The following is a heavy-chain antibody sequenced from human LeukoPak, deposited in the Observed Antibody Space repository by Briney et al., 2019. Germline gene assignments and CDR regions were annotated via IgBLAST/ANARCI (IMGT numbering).Heavy chain of an antibody. Sequence: SETLSLTCTVSGGSISSGGYYWSWIRQPPGKGLEWIGEINHSGSTNYNPSLKSRVTISVDTSKNQFSLKLSSVTAADTAVYYCARGGVWPDDSYGSGSFGWFDPWGQGTLVTVSS. CDR2: INHSGST. J-gene: IGHJ5*02. CDR1: GGSISSGGYY. V-gene: IGHV4-39*07. CDR3: ARGGVWPDDSYGSGSFGWFDP. D-gene: IGHD3-10*01.